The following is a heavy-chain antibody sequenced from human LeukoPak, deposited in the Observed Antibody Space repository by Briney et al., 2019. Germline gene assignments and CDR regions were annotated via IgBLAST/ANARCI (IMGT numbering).Heavy chain of an antibody. CDR1: GFTVSGTW. D-gene: IGHD6-25*01. CDR2: INNDGRST. Sequence: GGSLRLSCAASGFTVSGTWMHWVRQAPGKGLVWVSRINNDGRSTSYADPVKGRFTISRDNAKNTLYMQMNSLRAEDTAVYYCGAAFEFWGQGTLVTVSS. CDR3: GAAFEF. J-gene: IGHJ4*02. V-gene: IGHV3-74*01.